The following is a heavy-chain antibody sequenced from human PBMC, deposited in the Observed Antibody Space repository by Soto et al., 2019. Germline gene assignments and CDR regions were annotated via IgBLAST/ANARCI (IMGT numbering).Heavy chain of an antibody. D-gene: IGHD5-12*01. J-gene: IGHJ4*02. CDR3: ARQGVEMATIQDY. CDR1: GFSFTTYV. V-gene: IGHV3-30-3*01. CDR2: ISYDGSNK. Sequence: GGSLRLSCAASGFSFTTYVMHWVRQAPGKGLEWVAVISYDGSNKYYADSVKGRFTISRDNSKNTLYLQMNSLRAEDTAVYYCARQGVEMATIQDYWGQGTLVTVSS.